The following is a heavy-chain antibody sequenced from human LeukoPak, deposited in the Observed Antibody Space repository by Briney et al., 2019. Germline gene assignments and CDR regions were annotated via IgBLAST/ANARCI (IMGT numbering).Heavy chain of an antibody. CDR1: GGSISSYY. V-gene: IGHV4-59*01. CDR2: IYYSGST. D-gene: IGHD6-13*01. J-gene: IGHJ4*02. Sequence: LETLSLTCTVSGGSISSYYWSWIRQPPGKGLEWIGYIYYSGSTNYNPSLKSRVTISVDTSKNQFSLKLSSVTAADTAVYYCAREGVAAAGTGFDYWGQGTLVTVSS. CDR3: AREGVAAAGTGFDY.